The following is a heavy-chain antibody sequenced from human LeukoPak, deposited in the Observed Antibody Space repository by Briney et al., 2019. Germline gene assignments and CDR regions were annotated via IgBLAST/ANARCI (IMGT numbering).Heavy chain of an antibody. CDR2: IHASGST. CDR1: GVSITSGTFY. CDR3: ARAGILSTGDYFDP. D-gene: IGHD5/OR15-5a*01. V-gene: IGHV4-39*07. Sequence: SETLSLTCSASGVSITSGTFYWGWPRQPPGKALDWIGTIHASGSTSYNPSLQSRVTISVDTSKNQFSLKLSSVTAADTAVYYCARAGILSTGDYFDPWGQGTLVTVSS. J-gene: IGHJ5*02.